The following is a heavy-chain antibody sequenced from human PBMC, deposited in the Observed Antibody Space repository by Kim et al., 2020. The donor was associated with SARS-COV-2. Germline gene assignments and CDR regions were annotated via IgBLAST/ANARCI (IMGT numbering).Heavy chain of an antibody. D-gene: IGHD3-22*01. CDR1: GGSFSGYY. CDR2: INHSGST. CDR3: ARGRLLYYYDSSGYRRGNAFDI. J-gene: IGHJ3*02. V-gene: IGHV4-34*01. Sequence: SETLSLTCAVYGGSFSGYYWSWIRQPQGKGLEWIGEINHSGSTNYNSSLKSRVTISVDTSKNQFSLNLSSVTAADTAVSYCARGRLLYYYDSSGYRRGNAFDIWGQGTMVTVSS.